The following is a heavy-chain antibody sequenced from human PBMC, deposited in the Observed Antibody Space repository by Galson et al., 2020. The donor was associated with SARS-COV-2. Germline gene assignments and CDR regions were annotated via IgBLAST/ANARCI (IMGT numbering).Heavy chain of an antibody. D-gene: IGHD6-19*01. CDR3: ARHESSGLYYFDY. J-gene: IGHJ4*02. V-gene: IGHV4-39*01. Sequence: SETLSLTCTVSGGSISSSGYYWGWIRQPPGKGLEWIGRIYYSGSTYYNPSLKSRVTISVDTSRNQFSLNLSSVTAADTALYYCARHESSGLYYFDYWGQGILVTVSP. CDR1: GGSISSSGYY. CDR2: IYYSGST.